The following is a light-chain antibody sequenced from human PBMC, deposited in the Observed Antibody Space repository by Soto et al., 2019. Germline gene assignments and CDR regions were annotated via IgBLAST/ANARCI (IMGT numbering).Light chain of an antibody. CDR3: KHYNNWPPWT. V-gene: IGKV3-15*01. J-gene: IGKJ1*01. Sequence: EIVMTQSPATLSVSPGERATLSCRASQSVSTNLAWYQQKPGQAPRLLIYGASTSATGIPASFSGGGSGTEFTLTISSMQSEDFAIYYCKHYNNWPPWTFRQGTKVEIK. CDR1: QSVSTN. CDR2: GAS.